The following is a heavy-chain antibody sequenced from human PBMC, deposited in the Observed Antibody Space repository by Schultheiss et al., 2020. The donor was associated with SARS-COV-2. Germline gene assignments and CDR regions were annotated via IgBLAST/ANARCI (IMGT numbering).Heavy chain of an antibody. CDR1: GYTFTGYY. J-gene: IGHJ6*02. CDR3: ASGEDYLTTRNGMDV. D-gene: IGHD4-17*01. V-gene: IGHV1-2*02. Sequence: ASVKVYCKASGYTFTGYYMHWVRQAPGQGLEWMGWINPNSGGTNYAQKFQGRVTMTRDTSISTAYLQWSSLKASDTAMYYCASGEDYLTTRNGMDVWGQGTTVTVSS. CDR2: INPNSGGT.